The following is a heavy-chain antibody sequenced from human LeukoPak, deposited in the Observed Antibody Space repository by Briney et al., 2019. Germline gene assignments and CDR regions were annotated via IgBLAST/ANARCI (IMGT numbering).Heavy chain of an antibody. CDR3: ARVGSTVAAGTPDY. D-gene: IGHD6-13*01. CDR2: ISGSGSHT. Sequence: GGSLRLSCAAPGFNFSDYYMSWIRQAPGKGLEWLSYISGSGSHTTYADSVRGRFTISRDNAKNSLSLQVNSLRADDTAVYYCARVGSTVAAGTPDYWGQGTLVTVSS. J-gene: IGHJ4*02. V-gene: IGHV3-11*06. CDR1: GFNFSDYY.